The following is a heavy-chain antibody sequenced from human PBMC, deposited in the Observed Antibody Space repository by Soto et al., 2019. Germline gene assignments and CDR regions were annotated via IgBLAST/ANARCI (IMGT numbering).Heavy chain of an antibody. D-gene: IGHD1-26*01. J-gene: IGHJ4*02. V-gene: IGHV1-46*01. CDR2: INPSDGST. CDR3: AIDDAQGGGSYTC. Sequence: QVQLVQSGAEVKKPGASVKVSCKASGYTLTSYYMHWVRQAPGQGLEWMGMINPSDGSTSYAQKFXXRXXMTRDTSTSTVYMELSSLRSEDAAVYYCAIDDAQGGGSYTCWGQGTLVTVSS. CDR1: GYTLTSYY.